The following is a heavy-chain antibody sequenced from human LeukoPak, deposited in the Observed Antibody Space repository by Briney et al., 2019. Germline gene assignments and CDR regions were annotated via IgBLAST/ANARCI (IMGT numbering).Heavy chain of an antibody. CDR1: GFTFSSYG. Sequence: PGRSLRLSCAASGFTFSSYGMHWVRQAPGKGLEWVAVISYDGSNKYYADSVKGRFTISRDNSKNRLYLQMNSLRAEDTAVYYCARSRSAGYWGQGTLVTVSS. CDR2: ISYDGSNK. V-gene: IGHV3-30*03. CDR3: ARSRSAGY. J-gene: IGHJ4*02.